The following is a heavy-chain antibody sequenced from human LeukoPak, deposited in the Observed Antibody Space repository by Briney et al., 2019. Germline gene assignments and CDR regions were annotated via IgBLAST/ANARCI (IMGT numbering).Heavy chain of an antibody. Sequence: PSETLSLTCTVSGGSISSYHWSWVRQPPGKGLEWIGYILTSGSTNYNPSLKSRLTISVDTSTNQFTLKLSSVTAADTAGYYCARVRVSGSYLYYFDYWGQGTLVTVSS. CDR1: GGSISSYH. CDR2: ILTSGST. CDR3: ARVRVSGSYLYYFDY. D-gene: IGHD1-26*01. J-gene: IGHJ4*02. V-gene: IGHV4-4*09.